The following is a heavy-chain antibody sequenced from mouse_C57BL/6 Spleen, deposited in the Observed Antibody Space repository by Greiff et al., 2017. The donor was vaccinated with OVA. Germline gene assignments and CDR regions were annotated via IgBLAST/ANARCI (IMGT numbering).Heavy chain of an antibody. Sequence: DVMLVESGGGLVKPGGSLKLSCAASGFTFSDYGMHWVRQAPEKGLEWVAYISSGSSTIYYADTVKGRFTISRDNAKNTLFLQMTSLRSEDTAMYYCAGDYYGSSYAFDYWGQGTTLTVSS. CDR1: GFTFSDYG. CDR3: AGDYYGSSYAFDY. V-gene: IGHV5-17*01. D-gene: IGHD1-1*01. CDR2: ISSGSSTI. J-gene: IGHJ2*01.